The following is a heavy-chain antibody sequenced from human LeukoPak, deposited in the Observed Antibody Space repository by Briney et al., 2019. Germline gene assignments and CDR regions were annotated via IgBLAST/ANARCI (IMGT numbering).Heavy chain of an antibody. J-gene: IGHJ4*02. CDR3: ARDYCSSSTCQDGLFDY. D-gene: IGHD2-2*01. CDR1: GYMFTNYV. CDR2: INTFNGNT. Sequence: ASGKVSCKPSGYMFTNYVLSWVRQAPGRGLEWMGWINTFNGNTSYAQSFQGRVTMTTDTSTTTAYMELTSLTSDDPAVYYCARDYCSSSTCQDGLFDYWGQGTLVIVSS. V-gene: IGHV1-18*01.